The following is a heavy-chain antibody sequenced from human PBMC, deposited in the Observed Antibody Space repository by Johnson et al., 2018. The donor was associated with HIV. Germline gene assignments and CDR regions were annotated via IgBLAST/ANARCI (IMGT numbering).Heavy chain of an antibody. CDR1: GFAVSGYY. V-gene: IGHV3-66*01. CDR2: IYSGGST. D-gene: IGHD6-19*01. CDR3: ARVGSSGWYEMDAFDI. Sequence: EVQLVESGGGLVRPGGSLRLSCVASGFAVSGYYMSWVRQAPGKGLEWVSVIYSGGSTYYADSVKGRFTISRDNSKNTLYLQMNSLRAEDTAVYYCARVGSSGWYEMDAFDIWGQGTMVTVSS. J-gene: IGHJ3*02.